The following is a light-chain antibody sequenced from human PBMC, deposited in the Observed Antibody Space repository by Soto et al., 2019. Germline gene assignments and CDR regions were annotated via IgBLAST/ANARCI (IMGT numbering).Light chain of an antibody. J-gene: IGKJ3*01. V-gene: IGKV1-27*01. CDR1: QGISTY. CDR3: QKYNRAPLT. Sequence: DIQMTQSPSSLSASVGDRVTITCRASQGISTYLAWYQQKPGTVPKLLIYAASTLQSGVPSRFSGSGSGTDFTLTISSLQPEDVETYYCQKYNRAPLTFGPGTKVDIK. CDR2: AAS.